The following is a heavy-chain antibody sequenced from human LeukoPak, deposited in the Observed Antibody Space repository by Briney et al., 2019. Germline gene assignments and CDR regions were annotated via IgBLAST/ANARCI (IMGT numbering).Heavy chain of an antibody. V-gene: IGHV4-59*12. CDR3: ASIAVTMVRGVISY. CDR1: GGSISSYY. D-gene: IGHD3-10*01. J-gene: IGHJ4*02. Sequence: SETLSLTCTVSGGSISSYYWSWIRQPPGKGLEWIGYIYYSGSTNYNPSLKSRVTISVDTSKNQFSLKLSSVTAADTAVYYCASIAVTMVRGVISYWGQGTLVTVSS. CDR2: IYYSGST.